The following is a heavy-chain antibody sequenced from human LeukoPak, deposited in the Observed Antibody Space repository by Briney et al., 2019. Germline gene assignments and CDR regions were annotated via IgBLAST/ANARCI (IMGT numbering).Heavy chain of an antibody. D-gene: IGHD6-19*01. CDR3: AKGTSYSSGWYFDY. CDR2: VSGSGGDT. Sequence: PGGSLRLSCAASGFTFSSYAMSWVRQAPGKGLEWVSVVSGSGGDTYYADSVKGRFTISRDNSKNTLYLQMNSLRAEDTAVYYCAKGTSYSSGWYFDYWGQGTLVTVSS. J-gene: IGHJ4*02. V-gene: IGHV3-23*01. CDR1: GFTFSSYA.